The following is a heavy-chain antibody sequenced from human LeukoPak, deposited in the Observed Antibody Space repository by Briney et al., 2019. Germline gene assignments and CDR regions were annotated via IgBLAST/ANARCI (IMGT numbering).Heavy chain of an antibody. CDR1: GGSISSYY. V-gene: IGHV4-59*01. CDR3: ARGSTGTANFDY. Sequence: SGTLSLTCTVSGGSISSYYRSWIRQPPGKGLEWIGYIYYSGSTNYNPSLKSRVTISVDTSKNQFSLKLSSVTAADTAVYYCARGSTGTANFDYWGQGTLVTVSS. J-gene: IGHJ4*02. D-gene: IGHD1-1*01. CDR2: IYYSGST.